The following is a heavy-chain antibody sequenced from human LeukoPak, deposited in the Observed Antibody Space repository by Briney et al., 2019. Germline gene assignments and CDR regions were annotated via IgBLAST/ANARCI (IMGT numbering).Heavy chain of an antibody. V-gene: IGHV1-2*02. D-gene: IGHD1-26*01. CDR2: INPNSGGT. J-gene: IGHJ4*02. CDR3: TRARQRATGSYSSLDY. Sequence: ASVKVSCKASGYTFSDYFIHWVRQAPGQGLEWMGCINPNSGGTDYAQKFQGRVTMTRDTSISTAYMELSRLTPDDTAVYYCTRARQRATGSYSSLDYWGQGTLVTVSS. CDR1: GYTFSDYF.